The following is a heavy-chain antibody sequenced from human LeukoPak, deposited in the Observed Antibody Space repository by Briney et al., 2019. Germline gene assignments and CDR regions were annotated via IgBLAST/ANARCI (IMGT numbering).Heavy chain of an antibody. J-gene: IGHJ4*02. D-gene: IGHD6-19*01. CDR2: ISGDGGST. CDR3: ARESEASGWYDY. Sequence: PGGSLRLSCAAPGFIFDNYAIHWVRQAPGKGREWVSLISGDGGSTFYADSVRGRFTIFRNNTRKSLSLQMSRMKSEDTALYYCARESEASGWYDYWGQGTLVTVSS. CDR1: GFIFDNYA. V-gene: IGHV3-43*02.